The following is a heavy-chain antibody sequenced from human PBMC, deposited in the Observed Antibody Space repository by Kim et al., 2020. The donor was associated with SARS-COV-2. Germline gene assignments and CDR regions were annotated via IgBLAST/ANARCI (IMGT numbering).Heavy chain of an antibody. J-gene: IGHJ6*02. V-gene: IGHV3-48*02. CDR3: AGGSEMATDYYYYGMDV. Sequence: KGRFTIARDNAKNARYLQMNSLREEDTAVYYCAGGSEMATDYYYYGMDVWGQGTTVTVSS. D-gene: IGHD5-12*01.